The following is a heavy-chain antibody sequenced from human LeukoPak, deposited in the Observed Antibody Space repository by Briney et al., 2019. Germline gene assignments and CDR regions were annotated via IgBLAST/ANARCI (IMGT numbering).Heavy chain of an antibody. D-gene: IGHD6-19*01. CDR3: AKDHLPGIVVADRDY. Sequence: GGSLRLSCAASGFIFSRYGMSWVRQAPGKGLEWVSAISGSGGTTYYADSVKGRFTISRDNSKSTLYLQINNLRAEDTAVYYCAKDHLPGIVVADRDYWGQGTLVTVSS. J-gene: IGHJ4*02. CDR1: GFIFSRYG. V-gene: IGHV3-23*01. CDR2: ISGSGGTT.